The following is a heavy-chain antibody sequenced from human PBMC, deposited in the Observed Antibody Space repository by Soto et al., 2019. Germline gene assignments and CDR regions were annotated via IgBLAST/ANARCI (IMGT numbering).Heavy chain of an antibody. CDR2: IYYSGST. D-gene: IGHD2-2*01. J-gene: IGHJ4*02. V-gene: IGHV4-39*02. CDR3: ARDTVSSSTSALQAHFDY. Sequence: PSETLSLTCTVSGGSISSSSYYWGWIRQPPGKGLEWIGSIYYSGSTYYNPSLKSRVTISVDTSKNQLSLKLSSVTAADTAVYYCARDTVSSSTSALQAHFDYWGQGTLVTVSS. CDR1: GGSISSSSYY.